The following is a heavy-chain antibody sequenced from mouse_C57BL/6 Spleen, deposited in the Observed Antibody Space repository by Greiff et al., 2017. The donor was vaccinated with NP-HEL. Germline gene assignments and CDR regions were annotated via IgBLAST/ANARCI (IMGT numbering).Heavy chain of an antibody. V-gene: IGHV1-52*01. CDR1: GYTFTSYW. Sequence: FQLQQSGAELVRPGSSVKLSCKASGYTFTSYWMQWVKQRPIQGLEWIGNIDPTDSETHYNQKFKDKATLTVDKSSSTAYMQPSSLTYEDSAVYYCAAYGSFYFVYWGQGTTLTVSS. CDR3: AAYGSFYFVY. D-gene: IGHD1-1*01. CDR2: IDPTDSET. J-gene: IGHJ2*01.